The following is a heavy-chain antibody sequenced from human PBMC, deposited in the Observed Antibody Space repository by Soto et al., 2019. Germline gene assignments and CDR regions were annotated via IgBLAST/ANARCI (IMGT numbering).Heavy chain of an antibody. J-gene: IGHJ4*02. CDR2: MNPSSGKT. D-gene: IGHD6-19*01. Sequence: QVQLVQSGAEVKTPGASVKVSCKASGYTFTDYDINWVRQAPGQGLEWVGRMNPSSGKTDYAQNFQARVTMTRDTSISTAYLELSNLGYDYTAVFYCSTWGRDGWYTGFFWGQGTLVTVAS. CDR1: GYTFTDYD. V-gene: IGHV1-8*01. CDR3: STWGRDGWYTGFF.